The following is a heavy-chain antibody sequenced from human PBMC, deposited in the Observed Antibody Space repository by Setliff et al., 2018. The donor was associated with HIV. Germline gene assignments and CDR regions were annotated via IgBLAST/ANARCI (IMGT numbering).Heavy chain of an antibody. J-gene: IGHJ4*02. CDR1: GGSISSYY. V-gene: IGHV4-4*07. CDR3: AQMSISASVYFDY. D-gene: IGHD2-21*01. CDR2: IYTSGST. Sequence: SETLSLTCTVSGGSISSYYWSWIRQPAGKGLEWIGRIYTSGSTNYNPPLESRVTISVDTSNNQFSLRLKSVTAADTAVYFCAQMSISASVYFDYWGQGTLVTVS.